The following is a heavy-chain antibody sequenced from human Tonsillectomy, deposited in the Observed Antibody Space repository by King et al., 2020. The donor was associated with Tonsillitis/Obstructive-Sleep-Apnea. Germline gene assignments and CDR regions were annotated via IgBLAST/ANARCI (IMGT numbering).Heavy chain of an antibody. Sequence: VQLQQWGAGLLKPSETLSLTCAVYGGSLSGYYWNWIRQPPGKGLEWIGEINHSGSTNYNPSLKSRVTMSLDTSKNQFSLQLSSVTAADTAVYYCARDKLITMLQGVGFEIWGQGTMVTVSS. V-gene: IGHV4-34*01. CDR3: ARDKLITMLQGVGFEI. CDR2: INHSGST. D-gene: IGHD3-10*01. CDR1: GGSLSGYY. J-gene: IGHJ3*02.